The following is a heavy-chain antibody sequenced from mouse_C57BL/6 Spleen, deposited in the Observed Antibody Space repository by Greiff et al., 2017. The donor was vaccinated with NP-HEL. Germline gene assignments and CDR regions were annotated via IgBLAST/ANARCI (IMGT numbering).Heavy chain of an antibody. CDR1: GFTFSDYY. CDR3: ARDGVGRGYFDY. CDR2: INYDGSST. V-gene: IGHV5-16*01. J-gene: IGHJ2*01. D-gene: IGHD4-1*01. Sequence: EVQVVESEGGLVQPGSSMKLSCTASGFTFSDYYMAWVRQVPEKGLEWVANINYDGSSTYYLDSLKSRFIISRDNAKNILYLQMSSLKSEDTATYYCARDGVGRGYFDYWGQGTTLTVSS.